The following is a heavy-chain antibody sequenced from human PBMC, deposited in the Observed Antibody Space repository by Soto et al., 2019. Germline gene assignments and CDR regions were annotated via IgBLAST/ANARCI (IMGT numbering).Heavy chain of an antibody. D-gene: IGHD6-19*01. CDR3: ARWSIAVAGVFDY. CDR2: IYYSGST. Sequence: TLSLTCTVSGGSISSSSYYWGWIRQPPGKGLEWIGSIYYSGSTYYNPSLKSRVTISVDTSKNQFSLKLSSVTAADTAVYYCARWSIAVAGVFDYWGQGTLVTVSS. V-gene: IGHV4-39*01. J-gene: IGHJ4*02. CDR1: GGSISSSSYY.